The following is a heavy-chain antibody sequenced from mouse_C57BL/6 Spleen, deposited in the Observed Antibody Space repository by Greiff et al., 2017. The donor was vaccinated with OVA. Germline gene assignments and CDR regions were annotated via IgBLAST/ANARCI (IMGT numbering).Heavy chain of an antibody. V-gene: IGHV5-16*01. D-gene: IGHD2-4*01. CDR3: ARVIYDYDGGAWFAY. CDR2: INYDGSST. J-gene: IGHJ3*01. Sequence: EVKLVESEGGLVQPGSSMKLSCTASGFTFSDYYMAWVRQVPEKGLEWVANINYDGSSTYYLDSLKSRFIISRDNAKNILYLQMSSLKSEDTATYYCARVIYDYDGGAWFAYWGQGTLVTVSA. CDR1: GFTFSDYY.